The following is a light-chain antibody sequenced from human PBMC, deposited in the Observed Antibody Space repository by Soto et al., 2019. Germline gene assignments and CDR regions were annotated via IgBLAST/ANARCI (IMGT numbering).Light chain of an antibody. CDR2: AAS. CDR3: QQSYTSPPT. CDR1: ESISIY. V-gene: IGKV1-39*01. J-gene: IGKJ1*01. Sequence: DIQMTQSPSSLSASVGDRVTITCRASESISIYLNWYQHKPGNAPKLLIYAASSLQSGVPPRFSGSGSGTDFTLTISSLQPVDFATYYCQQSYTSPPTFGQGTNMEIK.